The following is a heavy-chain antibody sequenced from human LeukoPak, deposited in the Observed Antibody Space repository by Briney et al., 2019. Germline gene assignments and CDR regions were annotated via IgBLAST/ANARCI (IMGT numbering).Heavy chain of an antibody. CDR1: GFTFTRSA. J-gene: IGHJ4*02. CDR2: IVVGSGNT. Sequence: SVKVSCKASGFTFTRSAMQWVRQARGQRLEWIGWIVVGSGNTKYAQKFQERVTITRDMSTGTAYMELSSLRSEDTAVYYCARGVDTAMFDPPFFDYWGQGTLVTVSS. CDR3: ARGVDTAMFDPPFFDY. V-gene: IGHV1-58*02. D-gene: IGHD5-18*01.